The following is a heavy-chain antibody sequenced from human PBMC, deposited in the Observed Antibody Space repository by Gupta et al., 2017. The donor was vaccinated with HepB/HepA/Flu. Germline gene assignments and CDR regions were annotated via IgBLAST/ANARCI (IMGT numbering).Heavy chain of an antibody. J-gene: IGHJ4*02. V-gene: IGHV4-34*01. D-gene: IGHD5-18*01. CDR1: GGSFSGYY. CDR2: INHSGST. CDR3: ARGLVDTAMTTKYYFDY. Sequence: QVQLQQWGAGLLKPSETLSLTCAVYGGSFSGYYWSWIRQPPGKGLEWIGEINHSGSTNYNPSLKSRVTISVDTSKNQFSLKLSSVTAADTAVYYCARGLVDTAMTTKYYFDYWGQGTLVTVSS.